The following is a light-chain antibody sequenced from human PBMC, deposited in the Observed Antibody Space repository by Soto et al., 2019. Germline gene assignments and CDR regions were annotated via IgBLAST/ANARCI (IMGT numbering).Light chain of an antibody. Sequence: DIQMTQSPSSLSASVGDRVSVTCRASQSISTFLHWYQQRPGEAPKLLIYAASSLQRGVPSRFSGSGSGADFTLTIGSLQPDDVATYYCQQSYTTPRTVGQGPNVEVK. CDR3: QQSYTTPRT. V-gene: IGKV1-39*01. J-gene: IGKJ1*01. CDR1: QSISTF. CDR2: AAS.